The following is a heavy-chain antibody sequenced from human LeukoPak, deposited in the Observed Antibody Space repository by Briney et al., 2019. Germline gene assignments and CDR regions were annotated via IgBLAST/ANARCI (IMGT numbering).Heavy chain of an antibody. V-gene: IGHV4-34*01. Sequence: GSLRLSCIASGFTFSDACTSWIRQPPGKGLEWIGEINHSGSTNYNPSLKSRVTISVDTSKNQFSLKLSSVTAADTAVYYCARQVRGIAAKMDVWGKGTTVTVSS. CDR1: GFTFSDAC. CDR2: INHSGST. CDR3: ARQVRGIAAKMDV. D-gene: IGHD6-13*01. J-gene: IGHJ6*04.